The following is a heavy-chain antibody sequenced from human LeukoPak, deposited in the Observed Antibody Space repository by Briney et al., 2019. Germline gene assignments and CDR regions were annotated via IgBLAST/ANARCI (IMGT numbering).Heavy chain of an antibody. Sequence: SETLSLTCTVSGGSISSYYWSWIRQPPGEGLEWIGYIYYSGSTNYNPSLKSRVTISVDTSKNQFSLKLSSVTAADTAVYYRARDWVDAFDIWGQGTMVTVSS. CDR2: IYYSGST. CDR1: GGSISSYY. CDR3: ARDWVDAFDI. V-gene: IGHV4-59*01. J-gene: IGHJ3*02. D-gene: IGHD3-16*01.